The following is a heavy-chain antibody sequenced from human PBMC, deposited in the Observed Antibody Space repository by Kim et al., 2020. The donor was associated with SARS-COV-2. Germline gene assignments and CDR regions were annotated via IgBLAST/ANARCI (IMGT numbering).Heavy chain of an antibody. J-gene: IGHJ1*01. CDR2: IRGSGGST. CDR1: GFTFKSYA. CDR3: AKAQGYDILTGYWFQH. Sequence: GGSLRLSCAVSGFTFKSYAMSWVRQAPGKGLEWVSTIRGSGGSTYYADSVKGRFTISRDNSKNTLYLQMNSLRAEDTAVYYCAKAQGYDILTGYWFQHWGQGTLVTVSS. D-gene: IGHD3-9*01. V-gene: IGHV3-23*01.